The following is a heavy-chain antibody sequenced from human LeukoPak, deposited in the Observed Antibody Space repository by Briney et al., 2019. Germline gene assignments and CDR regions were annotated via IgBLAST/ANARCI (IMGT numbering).Heavy chain of an antibody. Sequence: SGGSLRLSCAASGFTFSNYEMNWVRQAPGKGLECVSYVSTGGSTIYYADSVKGRFTISRDNSKNTLYLQMNSLRAEDTAVYYCARDRTPAAFITVAGLNYYYGMDVWGQGTTVTVSS. J-gene: IGHJ6*02. D-gene: IGHD6-19*01. CDR1: GFTFSNYE. CDR2: VSTGGSTI. V-gene: IGHV3-48*03. CDR3: ARDRTPAAFITVAGLNYYYGMDV.